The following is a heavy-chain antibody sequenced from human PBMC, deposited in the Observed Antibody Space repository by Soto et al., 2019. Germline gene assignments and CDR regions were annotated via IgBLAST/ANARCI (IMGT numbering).Heavy chain of an antibody. CDR3: AKKRGITMVSGWFDP. J-gene: IGHJ5*02. CDR2: ISGSGGST. Sequence: EVQLLESGGGLVQPGGSLRLSCAASGFTFSSYAMNWVRQAPGKGLEWVSAISGSGGSTYYADSVKGRFTISRDNSKNTLYLQMNSLRAEDTAVYYCAKKRGITMVSGWFDPWGQGTLFTVSS. D-gene: IGHD3-10*01. CDR1: GFTFSSYA. V-gene: IGHV3-23*01.